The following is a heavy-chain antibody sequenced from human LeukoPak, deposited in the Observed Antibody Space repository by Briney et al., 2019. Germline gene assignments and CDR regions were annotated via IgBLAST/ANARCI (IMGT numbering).Heavy chain of an antibody. D-gene: IGHD7-27*01. V-gene: IGHV4-39*07. CDR2: IYCSGST. Sequence: SETLSLTCTVSGGSISSSSYYWGWIRQPPGKGLEWIGSIYCSGSTYYNPSLKSRVNISVETSKNQFSLKLRSVTAADTAVYYCASRKLGNDYWGQGTLVTVSS. J-gene: IGHJ4*02. CDR3: ASRKLGNDY. CDR1: GGSISSSSYY.